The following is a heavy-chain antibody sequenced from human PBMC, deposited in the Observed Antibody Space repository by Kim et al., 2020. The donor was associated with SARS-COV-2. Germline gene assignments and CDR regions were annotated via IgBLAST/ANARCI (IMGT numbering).Heavy chain of an antibody. Sequence: GGSLRLSCVVSGFTVSSSYMSWVRRAPGNGLEWVSAIYSDSSAYYAHSVRGRFTVSRDIPKNTVYLQMNSLRAEDTAMYFCARGGINAGCFDYWGQGTVVTVSS. CDR1: GFTVSSSY. J-gene: IGHJ4*02. CDR2: IYSDSSA. V-gene: IGHV3-53*01. CDR3: ARGGINAGCFDY. D-gene: IGHD3-16*01.